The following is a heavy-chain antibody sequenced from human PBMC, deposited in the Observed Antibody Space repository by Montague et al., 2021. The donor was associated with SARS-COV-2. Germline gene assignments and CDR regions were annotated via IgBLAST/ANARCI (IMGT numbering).Heavy chain of an antibody. J-gene: IGHJ2*01. CDR1: GFSLSTSGVG. CDR3: AHVGMACSGGCCYPKIKDWYFDL. CDR2: IYWDDDK. Sequence: PALVKPTQTLTLTCTFSGFSLSTSGVGVGWIRQPPGKALEWLALIYWDDDKRYSPSLKSRLTITKDTSKNQVVLTMTNMDPVDTATYYCAHVGMACSGGCCYPKIKDWYFDLWGRGTLVTVSS. D-gene: IGHD2-15*01. V-gene: IGHV2-5*02.